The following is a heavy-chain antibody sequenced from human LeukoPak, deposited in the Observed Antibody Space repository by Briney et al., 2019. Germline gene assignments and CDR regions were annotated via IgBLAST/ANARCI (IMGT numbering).Heavy chain of an antibody. CDR3: ARVHDAYNSLDY. CDR2: ISYDGSNK. V-gene: IGHV3-30-3*01. J-gene: IGHJ4*02. D-gene: IGHD5-24*01. CDR1: GFTFSSYV. Sequence: QTGGSLRLSCAASGFTFSSYVMHWVRQAPGKGLEWMAFISYDGSNKDHANSVKGRFTISRDNSKNTLYLQMNSLRAEDTAIYYCARVHDAYNSLDYWGQGTLVTVSS.